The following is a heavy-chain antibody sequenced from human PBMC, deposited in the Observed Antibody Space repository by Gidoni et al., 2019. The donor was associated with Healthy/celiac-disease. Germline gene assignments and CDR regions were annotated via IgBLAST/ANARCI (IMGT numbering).Heavy chain of an antibody. CDR1: GFTFSAYY. D-gene: IGHD6-13*01. Sequence: QVQLVESGGGLVKPGGSLRLSCAASGFTFSAYYMSWIRQAPGKGLEWVSYISSSSSYTNYADSVKGRFTISRDNAKNSLYLQMNSLRAEDTAVYYCAGGVAAAWVLGGNWFDPWGQGTLVTVSS. CDR2: ISSSSSYT. J-gene: IGHJ5*02. CDR3: AGGVAAAWVLGGNWFDP. V-gene: IGHV3-11*06.